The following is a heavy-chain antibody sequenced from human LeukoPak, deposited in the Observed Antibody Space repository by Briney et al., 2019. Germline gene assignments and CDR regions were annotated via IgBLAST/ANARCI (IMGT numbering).Heavy chain of an antibody. CDR3: ASRTGTYQY. Sequence: SETLSLTCTVSGGSISSYYWSWIRQPPGKGLEWIGEINHSGSTNYNPSLKSRVTIPVDTSKNQFSLKLSSVTAADTAVYYCASRTGTYQYWGQGTLVTAS. CDR1: GGSISSYY. J-gene: IGHJ4*02. D-gene: IGHD1-7*01. V-gene: IGHV4-34*01. CDR2: INHSGST.